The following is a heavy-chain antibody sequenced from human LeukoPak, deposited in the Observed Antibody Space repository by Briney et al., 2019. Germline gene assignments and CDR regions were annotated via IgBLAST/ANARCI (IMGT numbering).Heavy chain of an antibody. CDR1: GYTFTGYY. V-gene: IGHV1-2*02. CDR3: ARDRGRIAAAGLDP. Sequence: GASVTVSCKASGYTFTGYYMHWVRQAPGQGLEWMGWINPNSGGTNYAQKFQGRVTMTRDTSISTAYMELSRLRSDDTAVYYCARDRGRIAAAGLDPWGQGTLVTVSS. J-gene: IGHJ5*02. CDR2: INPNSGGT. D-gene: IGHD6-13*01.